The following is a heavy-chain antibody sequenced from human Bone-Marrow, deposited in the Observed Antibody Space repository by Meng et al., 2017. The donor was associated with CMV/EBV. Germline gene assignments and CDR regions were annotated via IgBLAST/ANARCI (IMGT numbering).Heavy chain of an antibody. CDR1: GFTFSSYE. V-gene: IGHV3-48*03. Sequence: GESLKISCATSGFTFSSYEMNWVRQVPGQGLEWIAYISTSVSTKYYADSVEGRFTISRDNAKNSLYLQMNSLRAEDTAVYYCARDVFGLQSPFYYWGQGTLVTVSS. CDR3: ARDVFGLQSPFYY. CDR2: ISTSVSTK. D-gene: IGHD5-24*01. J-gene: IGHJ4*02.